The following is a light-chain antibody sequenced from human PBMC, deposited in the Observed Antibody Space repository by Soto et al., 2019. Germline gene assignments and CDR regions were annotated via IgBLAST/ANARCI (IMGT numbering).Light chain of an antibody. V-gene: IGKV3D-15*01. J-gene: IGKJ2*01. CDR3: QQYNNWPYT. CDR2: AAS. Sequence: EIGMTQSPATLSVSPGERASLSCRASQSVKRNLAWYQQKPGQAPRLLIYAASNGATCIPARFSGSGSGREFTLTITSLQSDDCAVYYCQQYNNWPYTFGQGTKLEIK. CDR1: QSVKRN.